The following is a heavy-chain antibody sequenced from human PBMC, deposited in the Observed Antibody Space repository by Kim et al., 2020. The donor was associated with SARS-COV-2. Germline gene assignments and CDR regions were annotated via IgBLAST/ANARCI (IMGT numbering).Heavy chain of an antibody. J-gene: IGHJ6*02. CDR3: ARVQRITMIVVVMTFGDV. D-gene: IGHD3-22*01. V-gene: IGHV1-18*01. Sequence: ASVKVSCKASGYTFTSYGISWVRQAPGQGLEWMGWISAYNGNTNYAQKLQGRVTMTTDTSTSTAYMELRSLRSDDTAVYYCARVQRITMIVVVMTFGDVWGQGTTVTVSS. CDR1: GYTFTSYG. CDR2: ISAYNGNT.